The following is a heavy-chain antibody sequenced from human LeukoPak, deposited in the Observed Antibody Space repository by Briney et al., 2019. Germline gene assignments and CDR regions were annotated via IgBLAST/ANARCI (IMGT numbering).Heavy chain of an antibody. CDR2: MNPNSGNT. D-gene: IGHD1-26*01. Sequence: ASVKVSCKASGYTFTSYDINWVRQATGQGLEWMGWMNPNSGNTGYAQKFQGRVTMTRNTSISTAYMELSSLRSEDTAVYYCARTQSGSYSFDYWGQGTLVTVSS. CDR1: GYTFTSYD. J-gene: IGHJ4*02. CDR3: ARTQSGSYSFDY. V-gene: IGHV1-8*01.